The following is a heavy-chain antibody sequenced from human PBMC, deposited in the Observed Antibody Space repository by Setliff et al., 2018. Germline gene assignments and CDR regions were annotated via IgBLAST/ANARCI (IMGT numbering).Heavy chain of an antibody. Sequence: GSGPTLVNPTETLTLTCTFSGFSLSTNTVGVGWIRQPPGRALEWLAVIFWDDDKRYSPSLQHRLTINKDTSKNQVVLTMANVDPVDTATYYCPHFTVGYDISGYLFSWGQGTLVTVSS. CDR1: GFSLSTNTVG. D-gene: IGHD3-22*01. V-gene: IGHV2-5*02. CDR2: IFWDDDK. CDR3: PHFTVGYDISGYLFS. J-gene: IGHJ5*02.